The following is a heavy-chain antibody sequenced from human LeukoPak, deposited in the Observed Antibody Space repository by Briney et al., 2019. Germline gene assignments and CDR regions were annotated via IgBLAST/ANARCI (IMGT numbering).Heavy chain of an antibody. Sequence: PGGSLRLSCAASGFTFSSYAMSWVRQAPGKGLEWVSAISGSGGSTYYADSVKGRFTISRDNSKNTLYLQMNSLRAEDTAVYYCASQNYGDYVPFDYWGQGTLVTVSS. V-gene: IGHV3-23*01. CDR1: GFTFSSYA. CDR2: ISGSGGST. D-gene: IGHD4-17*01. CDR3: ASQNYGDYVPFDY. J-gene: IGHJ4*02.